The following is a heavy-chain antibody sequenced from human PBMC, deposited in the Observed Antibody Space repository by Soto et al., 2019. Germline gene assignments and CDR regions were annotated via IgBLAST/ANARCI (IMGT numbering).Heavy chain of an antibody. CDR1: GFTFNNAW. Sequence: DVQLVESGGGLVRPGGSLRLSCAASGFTFNNAWMSWVRQAPGKGLEWVGRIKNKMDGGTAEYPAPVKGRFTVSRDDSRNTVYLQMNSLKIEDTAMYYCLTDPFTDYDNSEGWAHWGPGTLVTVSS. D-gene: IGHD4-17*01. J-gene: IGHJ4*02. CDR3: LTDPFTDYDNSEGWAH. V-gene: IGHV3-15*01. CDR2: IKNKMDGGTA.